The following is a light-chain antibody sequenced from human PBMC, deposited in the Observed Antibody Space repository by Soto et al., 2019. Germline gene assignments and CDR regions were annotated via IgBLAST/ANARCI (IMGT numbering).Light chain of an antibody. J-gene: IGKJ5*01. CDR3: QQTYMTPIT. V-gene: IGKV1-39*01. CDR1: RTISSW. Sequence: DIQMAQSPSALSASVGDRFTMTCRASRTISSWLAWYQQKPGRAPKLLIYSASSLQSGIPSRFSGSGSGTDFTDFTLTISSLQPEDFATYYCQQTYMTPITFGQGTRLEIK. CDR2: SAS.